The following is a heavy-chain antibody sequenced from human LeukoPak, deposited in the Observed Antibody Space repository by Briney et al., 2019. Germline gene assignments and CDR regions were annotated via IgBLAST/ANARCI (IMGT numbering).Heavy chain of an antibody. D-gene: IGHD6-19*01. CDR3: AREVAGTPWIDN. J-gene: IGHJ4*02. CDR1: GGSISSYY. V-gene: IGHV4-4*08. Sequence: SETLSLTCTVSGGSISSYYWSWIRQPPGKGLEWIGYIYYSGGTYYNPSLKSRVTISVDTSKNQFSLKLSSVTAADTAVYYCAREVAGTPWIDNWGQGTLVTVSS. CDR2: IYYSGGT.